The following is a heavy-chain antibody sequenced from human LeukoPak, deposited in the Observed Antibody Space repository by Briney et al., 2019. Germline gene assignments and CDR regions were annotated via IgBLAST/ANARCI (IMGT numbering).Heavy chain of an antibody. V-gene: IGHV3-48*01. CDR3: ARDGDWHGPHWFDP. CDR1: GFTFSSYS. D-gene: IGHD3/OR15-3a*01. Sequence: SGGSLRLSCAASGFTFSSYSMNWVRQAPGKGPEWVSYISRSSSTIYHADSVKGRFTISRDNAKNSLYLQMNSLRAEDTAVYYCARDGDWHGPHWFDPWGQGTLVTVSS. CDR2: ISRSSSTI. J-gene: IGHJ5*02.